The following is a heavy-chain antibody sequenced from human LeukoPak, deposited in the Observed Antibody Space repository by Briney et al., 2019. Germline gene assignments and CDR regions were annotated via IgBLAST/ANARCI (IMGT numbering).Heavy chain of an antibody. Sequence: ASVKVSCKASGGTFISYAISWVRQAPGQGLEWMGGIIPIFGTANYAQKFQGRVTITADESTSTAYMELSSLRSEDTAVYYCARVLWETKWEPLFDYWGQGTLVTVSS. CDR1: GGTFISYA. V-gene: IGHV1-69*01. CDR3: ARVLWETKWEPLFDY. J-gene: IGHJ4*02. CDR2: IIPIFGTA. D-gene: IGHD1-26*01.